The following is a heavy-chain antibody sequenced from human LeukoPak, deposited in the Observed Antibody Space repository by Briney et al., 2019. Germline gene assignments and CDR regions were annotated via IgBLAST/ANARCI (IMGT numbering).Heavy chain of an antibody. J-gene: IGHJ4*02. CDR2: ISGSGGST. Sequence: GGSLRLSCAASGFTFSSYAMSWVRQAPGKGLEWVSAISGSGGSTYYADSVKGRFTISRDNSKNTLYLQMNSLRAEDTAVYYCAKDGDYGILTGSTPFDYWGQGTLDTVSS. CDR1: GFTFSSYA. V-gene: IGHV3-23*01. CDR3: AKDGDYGILTGSTPFDY. D-gene: IGHD3-9*01.